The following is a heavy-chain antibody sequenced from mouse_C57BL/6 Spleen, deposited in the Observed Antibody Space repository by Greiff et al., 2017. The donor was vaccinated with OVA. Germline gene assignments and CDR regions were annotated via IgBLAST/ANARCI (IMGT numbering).Heavy chain of an antibody. CDR1: GYTFTSYW. CDR2: IDPSDSYT. D-gene: IGHD3-3*01. J-gene: IGHJ1*03. Sequence: KQSCKASGYTFTSYWMQWVKQRPGQGLEWIGEIDPSDSYTNYNQKFKGKATLTVDTSSSTAYMQLSSLTSEDSAVYYCARGAGKGYFDVWGTGTTVTVSS. V-gene: IGHV1-50*01. CDR3: ARGAGKGYFDV.